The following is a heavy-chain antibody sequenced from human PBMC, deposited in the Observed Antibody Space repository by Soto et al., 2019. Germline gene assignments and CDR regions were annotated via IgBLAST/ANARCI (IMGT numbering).Heavy chain of an antibody. V-gene: IGHV3-30*18. D-gene: IGHD3-10*01. Sequence: GGSLRLSCASSGFTFIIYGMHWVRQAPGKGLEWVAVISYDGSNKYYADSVKGRFTISRDNSKNTLYLQMNSLRAEDTAVYYCAKDLFYYGSGSSGDGMDVWGQGTTVTVSS. CDR1: GFTFIIYG. CDR3: AKDLFYYGSGSSGDGMDV. J-gene: IGHJ6*02. CDR2: ISYDGSNK.